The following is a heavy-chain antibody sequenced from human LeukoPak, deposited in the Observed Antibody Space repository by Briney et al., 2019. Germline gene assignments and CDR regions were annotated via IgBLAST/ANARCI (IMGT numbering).Heavy chain of an antibody. D-gene: IGHD6-19*01. CDR3: ARGIAVAGGGLLSDYYYYYYMDV. V-gene: IGHV4-34*01. CDR2: INHSGST. CDR1: GGSFSGYY. Sequence: SETLSLTCAVYGGSFSGYYWSWIRQPPGKGLEWIGEINHSGSTNYNPSLKSRVTISVDTSKNQFSLKLSSVTAADTAVYYCARGIAVAGGGLLSDYYYYYYMDVWGKGTTVTVSS. J-gene: IGHJ6*03.